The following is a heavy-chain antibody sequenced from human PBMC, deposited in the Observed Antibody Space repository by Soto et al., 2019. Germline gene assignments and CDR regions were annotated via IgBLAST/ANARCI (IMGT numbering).Heavy chain of an antibody. CDR1: GFTFNTSW. V-gene: IGHV3-7*05. J-gene: IGHJ4*02. CDR2: MNQHGSEK. CDR3: VSWAGSSY. D-gene: IGHD3-10*01. Sequence: GSLRLSCAASGFTFNTSWMSWVRRAPGKGLEWVAHMNQHGSEKYYVGSVKGRFTISGDDAKNSLYLQMNSLGAEDTAVYYCVSWAGSSYWGQGTPVTVSS.